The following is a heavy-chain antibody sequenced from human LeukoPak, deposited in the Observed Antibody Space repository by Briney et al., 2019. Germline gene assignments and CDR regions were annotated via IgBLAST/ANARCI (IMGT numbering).Heavy chain of an antibody. V-gene: IGHV1-46*01. CDR1: GYTFSSYH. J-gene: IGHJ4*02. D-gene: IGHD6-13*01. Sequence: GASVKVSCKASGYTFSSYHLHWARQAPGQGLEWMGIINPSGGSTSYAQKFQGRVTMTRDTSTSTVYMELSSLRSEDTAVYYCARVGSSTWYESDYWGQGTLVTVSS. CDR2: INPSGGST. CDR3: ARVGSSTWYESDY.